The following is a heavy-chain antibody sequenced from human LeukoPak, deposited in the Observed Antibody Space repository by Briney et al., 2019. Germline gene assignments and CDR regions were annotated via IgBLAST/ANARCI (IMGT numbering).Heavy chain of an antibody. V-gene: IGHV4-59*11. CDR3: AREGGSSWYGYYYYYMDV. CDR1: GGSISSHY. J-gene: IGHJ6*03. CDR2: IYYSGST. D-gene: IGHD6-13*01. Sequence: SETLSLTCTVSGGSISSHYWSWIRQPPGKGLEWIGYIYYSGSTNYNPSLKSRVTISVDTSKNQFSLKLSSVTAADTAVYYCAREGGSSWYGYYYYYMDVWGKGTTVTVSS.